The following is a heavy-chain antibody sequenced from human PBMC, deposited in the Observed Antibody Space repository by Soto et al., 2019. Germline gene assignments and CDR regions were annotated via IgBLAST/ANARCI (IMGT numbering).Heavy chain of an antibody. D-gene: IGHD3-22*01. V-gene: IGHV1-69*02. CDR1: GGTFSSYI. CDR2: IIPILDVA. CDR3: ARRAVTYYYDTSGYLSFDY. J-gene: IGHJ4*02. Sequence: QVQLVQSGAEVKKPGSSVKVSCKASGGTFSSYIITWVRQAPGQGLEWMGRIIPILDVATYAQKFHGRVTITADKXMSXAXTELSSLRSDDTAVYYCARRAVTYYYDTSGYLSFDYWGQGTTVTVSS.